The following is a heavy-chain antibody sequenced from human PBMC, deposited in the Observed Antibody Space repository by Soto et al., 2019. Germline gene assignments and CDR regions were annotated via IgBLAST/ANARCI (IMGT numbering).Heavy chain of an antibody. CDR1: GGSISSYY. D-gene: IGHD3-3*01. Sequence: PSETLSLTCTVSGGSISSYYWGWIRQPPGKGLEWIGSIYYSGSTYYNPSLKSRVTISVDTSKNQFSLKLSSVTAADTAVYYCARRAIFGVVISDGMDVWGQGTTVTVSS. CDR2: IYYSGST. CDR3: ARRAIFGVVISDGMDV. V-gene: IGHV4-39*01. J-gene: IGHJ6*02.